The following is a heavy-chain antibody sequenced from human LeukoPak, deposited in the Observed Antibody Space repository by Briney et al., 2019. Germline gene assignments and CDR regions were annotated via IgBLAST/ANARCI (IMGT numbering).Heavy chain of an antibody. V-gene: IGHV4-59*08. Sequence: KTSETLSLTCTVSGGSISGYYWSWIRQPPGKGLEWIGYIYYTGSTNYNPSLKSRVTISVHTSTNQFSLRLSSVTAADTAVYYCARSAYYYDSSGYYQFDYWGQGALVNVSS. J-gene: IGHJ4*02. CDR1: GGSISGYY. D-gene: IGHD3-22*01. CDR3: ARSAYYYDSSGYYQFDY. CDR2: IYYTGST.